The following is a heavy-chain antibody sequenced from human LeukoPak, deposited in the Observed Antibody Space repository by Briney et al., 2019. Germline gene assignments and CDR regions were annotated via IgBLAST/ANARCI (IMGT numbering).Heavy chain of an antibody. D-gene: IGHD2-15*01. CDR2: INPNSGST. CDR3: ARERLHYMDV. J-gene: IGHJ6*03. Sequence: ASVKVSCKASGYIFTGYYMHWVRQAHGQGLEWMGWINPNSGSTNYAQKFQGRVTMTRDTSISTVYMELSRLRSDDTAMYYRARERLHYMDVWGTGTTVIVSS. CDR1: GYIFTGYY. V-gene: IGHV1-2*02.